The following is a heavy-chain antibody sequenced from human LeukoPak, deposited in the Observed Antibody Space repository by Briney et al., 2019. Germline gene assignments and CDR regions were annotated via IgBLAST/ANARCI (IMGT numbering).Heavy chain of an antibody. Sequence: PSETLSLTCTVSGGSISSYYWSWIRQPPGKGLEWIGYIYYSGSTNYNPSLKSRVTIPVDTSKNQFSLKLSSVTAADTAVYYCARGRGYDFWSGSFDYWGQGTLVTVSS. CDR2: IYYSGST. V-gene: IGHV4-59*01. CDR1: GGSISSYY. D-gene: IGHD3-3*01. CDR3: ARGRGYDFWSGSFDY. J-gene: IGHJ4*02.